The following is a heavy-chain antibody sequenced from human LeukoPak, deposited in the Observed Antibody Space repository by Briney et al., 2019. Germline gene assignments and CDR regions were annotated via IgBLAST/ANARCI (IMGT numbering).Heavy chain of an antibody. CDR2: INSDGSST. J-gene: IGHJ3*02. V-gene: IGHV3-74*01. Sequence: GGSLRLSCAASGFTFSSYWMHWVRQAPGKGLVRVSRINSDGSSTSYADSVKGRFTISRDNSKKTAYLQMSSLRAEDTAVYYCAKDTGYCITISCTRDAFDIWGQGTVVTVSS. CDR3: AKDTGYCITISCTRDAFDI. D-gene: IGHD2-15*01. CDR1: GFTFSSYW.